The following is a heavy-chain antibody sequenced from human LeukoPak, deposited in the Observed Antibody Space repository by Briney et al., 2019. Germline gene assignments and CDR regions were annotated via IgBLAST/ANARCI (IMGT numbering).Heavy chain of an antibody. V-gene: IGHV1-8*02. Sequence: ASVKVSCKASGYTFTGYYMHWVRQAPGQGLEWMGWMNPNSGNTGYAQKFQGRVTMTRNTSISTAYMELSSLRSEDTAVYYCASALRTYSDSSGYYFYWGQGTLVTVSS. J-gene: IGHJ4*02. D-gene: IGHD3-22*01. CDR2: MNPNSGNT. CDR3: ASALRTYSDSSGYYFY. CDR1: GYTFTGYY.